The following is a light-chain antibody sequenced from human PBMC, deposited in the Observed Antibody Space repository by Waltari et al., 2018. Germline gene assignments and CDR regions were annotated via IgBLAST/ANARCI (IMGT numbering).Light chain of an antibody. Sequence: DIQMTQSPSTLSASGGDRVTITCRASQSISPWLAWYQQKPGKAPKLLIYKASTLESGVPSRFSGSGSATEFTLTISSLHPDDFATYYCQQYSFYPLAFGGGTKVESK. CDR1: QSISPW. CDR2: KAS. J-gene: IGKJ4*01. CDR3: QQYSFYPLA. V-gene: IGKV1-5*03.